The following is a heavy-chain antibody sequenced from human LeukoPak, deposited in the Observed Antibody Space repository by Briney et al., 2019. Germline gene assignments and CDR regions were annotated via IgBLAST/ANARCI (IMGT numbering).Heavy chain of an antibody. J-gene: IGHJ5*02. CDR2: INHFGGT. CDR1: GGSFSGYY. V-gene: IGHV4-34*01. Sequence: SETLSLTCAVSGGSFSGYYWTWIRQPPGKGLEWIGQINHFGGTNYNPYLKSRVAISVDTSNHRISLKLSSVTAAVSAVYYCAKGASLRTKTGTTVLWSANWFDPWGQGTLVTVSS. D-gene: IGHD1-1*01. CDR3: AKGASLRTKTGTTVLWSANWFDP.